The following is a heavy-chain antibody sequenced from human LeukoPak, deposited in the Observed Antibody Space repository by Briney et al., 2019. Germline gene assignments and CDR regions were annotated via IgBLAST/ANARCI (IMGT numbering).Heavy chain of an antibody. V-gene: IGHV4-59*08. J-gene: IGHJ4*02. CDR2: IYYTGST. D-gene: IGHD6-19*01. CDR1: GGSISSSY. CDR3: ARLKGYSSGWYPSYYFDY. Sequence: PSGTLSLTCTVSGGSISSSYWSRIRQPPGKGLEWIGYIYYTGSTNYNPSLKSRVTISVDTSKNQFSLKLSSVTAADTAVYYCARLKGYSSGWYPSYYFDYWGQGTLVTVSS.